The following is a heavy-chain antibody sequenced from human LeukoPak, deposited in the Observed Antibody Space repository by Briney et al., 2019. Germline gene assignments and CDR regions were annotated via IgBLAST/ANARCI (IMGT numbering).Heavy chain of an antibody. CDR1: GVTFSSYA. D-gene: IGHD2-2*01. V-gene: IGHV3-23*01. CDR2: ISGSGAST. J-gene: IGHJ6*03. CDR3: ARVEVGYCSSTSCYWADSYYYYYMDV. Sequence: PGRSLRLSCAASGVTFSSYAMSWVRQAPGKGLEWVSVISGSGASTYYADSVKGRFTISRDNSKNTLYLQMNSLRAEDTAVYYCARVEVGYCSSTSCYWADSYYYYYMDVWGKGTTVTVSS.